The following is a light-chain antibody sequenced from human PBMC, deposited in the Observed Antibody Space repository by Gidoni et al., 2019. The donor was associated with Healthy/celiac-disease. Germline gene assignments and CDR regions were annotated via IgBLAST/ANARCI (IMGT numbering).Light chain of an antibody. CDR2: DAS. CDR3: QQRDNWPPGT. V-gene: IGKV3-11*01. J-gene: IGKJ2*01. CDR1: ESVGTY. Sequence: EIVLTQYPAILSLSPGERATLSGRASESVGTYLAWYQQKPGQAPRLVIYDASSRATGVPARFSGSGSETDFTLVINNLEPEDFAIYYCQQRDNWPPGTFGQGTKLEIK.